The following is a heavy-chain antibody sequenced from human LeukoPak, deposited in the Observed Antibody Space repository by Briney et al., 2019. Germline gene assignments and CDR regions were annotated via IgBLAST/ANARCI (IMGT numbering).Heavy chain of an antibody. CDR2: ISYDGSNK. D-gene: IGHD4-17*01. V-gene: IGHV3-30*18. CDR3: AKPRDYGDYYAAGYFDY. Sequence: PGGSLRLSCAASGFTFSSYGMHWVRQAPGKGLEWVAVISYDGSNKYYADSVKGRFTISRDNSKNTLYLQMNSLRAEDTAVYYCAKPRDYGDYYAAGYFDYWGQGTLVTVSS. CDR1: GFTFSSYG. J-gene: IGHJ4*02.